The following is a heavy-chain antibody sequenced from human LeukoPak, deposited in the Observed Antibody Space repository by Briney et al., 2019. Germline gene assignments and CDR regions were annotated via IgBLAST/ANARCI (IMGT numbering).Heavy chain of an antibody. V-gene: IGHV4-59*12. CDR2: IYHSGST. D-gene: IGHD2-2*01. CDR1: GGSISSYY. CDR3: ARLGIVVPAASYYYMDV. Sequence: SETLSLTCTVSGGSISSYYWSWIRQPPGKGLEWIGYIYHSGSTYYNPSLKSRVTISVDRSKNQFSLKLSSVTAADTAVYYCARLGIVVPAASYYYMDVWGKGTTVTVSS. J-gene: IGHJ6*03.